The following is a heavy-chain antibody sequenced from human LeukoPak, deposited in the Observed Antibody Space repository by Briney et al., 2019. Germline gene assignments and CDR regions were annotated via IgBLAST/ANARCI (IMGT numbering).Heavy chain of an antibody. CDR2: ISYDGSNK. J-gene: IGHJ4*02. CDR3: ARGGWIVVVPAAIPASYFDY. Sequence: GGSLRLSCAASGFTFSDHYMSWIRQAPGKGVEWVAVISYDGSNKYYADSVKGRFTISRDNSKNTLYLQMNSLRAEDTAVYYCARGGWIVVVPAAIPASYFDYWGQGTLVTVSS. V-gene: IGHV3-30*03. CDR1: GFTFSDHY. D-gene: IGHD2-2*01.